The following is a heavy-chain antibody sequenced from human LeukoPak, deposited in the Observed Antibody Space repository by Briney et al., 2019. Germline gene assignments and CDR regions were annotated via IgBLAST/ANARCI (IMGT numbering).Heavy chain of an antibody. Sequence: ASVKVSCKASGYTLTNYGISWVRQAPGQGLEWMGWISVYTGKTYHAQKFQARVTMTTDTSTTTAYMELRSLRSDDTAVYYCARGEQQLAYYYYYGMDVWGQGTTVTVSS. CDR3: ARGEQQLAYYYYYGMDV. V-gene: IGHV1-18*01. CDR2: ISVYTGKT. CDR1: GYTLTNYG. D-gene: IGHD6-13*01. J-gene: IGHJ6*02.